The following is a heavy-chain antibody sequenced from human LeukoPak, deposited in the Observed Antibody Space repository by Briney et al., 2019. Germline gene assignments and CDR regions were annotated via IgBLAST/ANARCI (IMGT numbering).Heavy chain of an antibody. CDR1: GFTFSSYW. V-gene: IGHV3-23*01. CDR3: SKWGDYDVLTGYYDSDF. Sequence: GGSLRLSCAASGFTFSSYWMSWVRQAPGKGLEWVSAIVGSGGSTYYADSVKGRFSISRDNSKNTLFLQMNSLRVEDTALYYCSKWGDYDVLTGYYDSDFWGQGTLVTVSS. CDR2: IVGSGGST. J-gene: IGHJ4*02. D-gene: IGHD3-9*01.